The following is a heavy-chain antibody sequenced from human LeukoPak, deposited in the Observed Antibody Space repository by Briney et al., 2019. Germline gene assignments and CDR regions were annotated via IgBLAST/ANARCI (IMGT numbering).Heavy chain of an antibody. CDR1: GITFSTFA. CDR2: ISGAGDRT. J-gene: IGHJ3*02. CDR3: ARDFWCGADCYGTFNM. Sequence: GGSLILSCAASGITFSTFAMTWVRQAPGRGLECVSVISGAGDRTYYAETVRGRFTVSRDNSKNTLYLQMNSLRAEDTAVYYCARDFWCGADCYGTFNMWGQGTMVTVSS. D-gene: IGHD2-21*02. V-gene: IGHV3-23*01.